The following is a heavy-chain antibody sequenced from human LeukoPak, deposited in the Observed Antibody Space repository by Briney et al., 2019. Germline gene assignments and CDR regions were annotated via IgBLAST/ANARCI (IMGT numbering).Heavy chain of an antibody. CDR2: ISGGGGPT. CDR1: GFTFSSYG. J-gene: IGHJ4*02. V-gene: IGHV3-23*01. CDR3: AKNSGYSWQYFFDY. Sequence: PGRSLRLSCAASGFTFSSYGMHWVRQAPGKGLEWVSAISGGGGPTYYADSVKGRFTISRDNSKNTLYLQMNSLRAEDAAVYFCAKNSGYSWQYFFDYWGQGTLVTVSS. D-gene: IGHD6-25*01.